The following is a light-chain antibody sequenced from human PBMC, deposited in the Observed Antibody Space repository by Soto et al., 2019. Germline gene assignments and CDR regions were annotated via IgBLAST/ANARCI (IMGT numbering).Light chain of an antibody. J-gene: IGLJ1*01. CDR1: RSDIGGYNY. CDR3: SSYTSTSTLDV. CDR2: DVS. Sequence: QSALTQPASVSGSPGQSITISCTGTRSDIGGYNYVSWYQQLPGKVPKLIIYDVSNRPSGVSDRFSGAKSGNAASLTISGLQAEDEADYCCSSYTSTSTLDVFGTGTKVTVL. V-gene: IGLV2-14*03.